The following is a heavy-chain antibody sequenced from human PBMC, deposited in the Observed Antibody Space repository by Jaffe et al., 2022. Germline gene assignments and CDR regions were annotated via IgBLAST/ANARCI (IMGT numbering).Heavy chain of an antibody. CDR1: GFTFRNYW. Sequence: EVQLVESGGGLVQPGGSLRLSCAASGFTFRNYWMSWVRQVPGKGLEWVANIKEDGGEKYYVDSVKGRFTISRDNAKNSLYLQMNSLRAEDTAVYYCARDGRDSSSSCYPCTWFAPWGQGTLVTVSS. CDR2: IKEDGGEK. D-gene: IGHD2-2*01. V-gene: IGHV3-7*01. J-gene: IGHJ5*02. CDR3: ARDGRDSSSSCYPCTWFAP.